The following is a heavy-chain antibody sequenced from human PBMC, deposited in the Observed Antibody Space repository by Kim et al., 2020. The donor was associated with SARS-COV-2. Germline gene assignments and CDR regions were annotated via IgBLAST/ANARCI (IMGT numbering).Heavy chain of an antibody. CDR1: GITVSSFA. CDR2: ISDSGGYT. V-gene: IGHV3-23*01. D-gene: IGHD2-2*01. CDR3: VRPPDRTSWAYFDY. J-gene: IGHJ4*02. Sequence: GGSLRLSCAASGITVSSFAMSWVRQAPGNGLEWLSAISDSGGYTYYADSVKGRFTISRDNSKNTLYLQMNSLRAEDTATYYCVRPPDRTSWAYFDYWGQGTLVTVSS.